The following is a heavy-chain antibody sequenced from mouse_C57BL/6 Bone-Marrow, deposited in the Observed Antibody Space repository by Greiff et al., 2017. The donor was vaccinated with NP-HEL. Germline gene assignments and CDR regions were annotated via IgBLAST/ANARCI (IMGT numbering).Heavy chain of an antibody. V-gene: IGHV1-81*01. Sequence: QVQLKESGAELARPGASVKLSCTASGYTFTSYGISWVKQRTGQGLEWIGEIYPRSGNTYYNEKFKGKATLTADKSSSTAYMELRSLTSEDSAVYVCERVDIWGQGTLVTVSA. CDR2: IYPRSGNT. CDR3: ERVDI. CDR1: GYTFTSYG. J-gene: IGHJ3*01. D-gene: IGHD3-3*01.